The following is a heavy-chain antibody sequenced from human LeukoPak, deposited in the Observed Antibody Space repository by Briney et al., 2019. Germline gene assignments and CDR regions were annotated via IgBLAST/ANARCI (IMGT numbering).Heavy chain of an antibody. Sequence: GGSLRLSCAASGFTVSSNYMSWVRQAPGKGLEWVSVIYSGGSTYYADSVKGRFTISRDNSKNTLYLQMNSLRAEDTAVYYCAKGIAVAAPFYFDYWGQGTLVTVSS. D-gene: IGHD6-19*01. CDR2: IYSGGST. V-gene: IGHV3-53*01. J-gene: IGHJ4*02. CDR3: AKGIAVAAPFYFDY. CDR1: GFTVSSNY.